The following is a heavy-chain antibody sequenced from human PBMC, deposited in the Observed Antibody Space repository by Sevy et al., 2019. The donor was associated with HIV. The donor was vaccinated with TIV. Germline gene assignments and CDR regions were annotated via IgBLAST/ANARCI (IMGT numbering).Heavy chain of an antibody. D-gene: IGHD6-19*01. V-gene: IGHV4-4*02. CDR2: IYHRGST. J-gene: IGHJ4*02. CDR1: GGSISSSNW. CDR3: ARGRLGIAVAGVFDY. Sequence: SETLSLTCAVSGGSISSSNWWSWVRQPPGKGLEWIGEIYHRGSTNYNPSLKSRVTISVDKSKNQFSVKLTSVTAADTAVYYCARGRLGIAVAGVFDYWGQGTLVTVSS.